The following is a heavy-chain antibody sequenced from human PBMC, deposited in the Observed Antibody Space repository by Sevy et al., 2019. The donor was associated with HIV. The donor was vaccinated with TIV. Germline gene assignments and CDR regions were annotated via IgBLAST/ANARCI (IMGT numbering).Heavy chain of an antibody. CDR2: IRNKANSNTT. CDR1: GFTFSDYY. CDR3: ASVMRRILWWSLDS. D-gene: IGHD2-21*01. Sequence: GGSLRLSCAASGFTFSDYYMDWVRQAPGKGLEWVGRIRNKANSNTTEFAASVKGRFTISRDDLKNSLYLQMHSLKTEDTAVYDCASVMRRILWWSLDSWGQGTLVTVSS. V-gene: IGHV3-72*01. J-gene: IGHJ4*02.